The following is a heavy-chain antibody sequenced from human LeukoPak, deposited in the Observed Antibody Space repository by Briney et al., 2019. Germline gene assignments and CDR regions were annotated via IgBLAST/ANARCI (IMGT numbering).Heavy chain of an antibody. D-gene: IGHD3-10*01. CDR2: ISGSGGST. CDR1: GFTFSSYA. J-gene: IGHJ4*02. Sequence: GGSLRLSCAASGFTFSSYAMSWVRQAPGKGLEWVSGISGSGGSTYYADSVKGRFTISRDNSKSTLYIQMNSLRAEDTAVYYCARAKPKNMVRGLSMRRESRYYFDYWGQGTLVTVSS. CDR3: ARAKPKNMVRGLSMRRESRYYFDY. V-gene: IGHV3-23*01.